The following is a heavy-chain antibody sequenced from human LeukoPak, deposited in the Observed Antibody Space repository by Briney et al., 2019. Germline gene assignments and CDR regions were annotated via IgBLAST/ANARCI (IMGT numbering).Heavy chain of an antibody. J-gene: IGHJ6*03. CDR1: GYTFTSYD. CDR3: ARGHSSGWYESYYHYYYYMDV. Sequence: GASVKVSCKASGYTFTSYDINWVRQATGQGLEWMGWMNPNSGNTGYAQKFQGRVTMTRNTSISTAYMELSSLRSEDTAVYYCARGHSSGWYESYYHYYYYMDVWGKGTTVTVSS. CDR2: MNPNSGNT. D-gene: IGHD6-19*01. V-gene: IGHV1-8*01.